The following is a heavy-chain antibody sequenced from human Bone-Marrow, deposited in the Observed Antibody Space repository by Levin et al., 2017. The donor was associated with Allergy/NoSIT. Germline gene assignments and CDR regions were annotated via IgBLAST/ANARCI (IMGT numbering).Heavy chain of an antibody. Sequence: SETLSLTCTVSGGSISSYYWSWIRQPPGKGLEWIGYIYYSGSTNYNPSLKSRVTISVDTSKNQFSLKLSSVTAADTAVYYCAGIKAGPTVVTDPVDYWGQGTLVTVSS. CDR1: GGSISSYY. CDR3: AGIKAGPTVVTDPVDY. V-gene: IGHV4-59*01. D-gene: IGHD4-23*01. CDR2: IYYSGST. J-gene: IGHJ4*02.